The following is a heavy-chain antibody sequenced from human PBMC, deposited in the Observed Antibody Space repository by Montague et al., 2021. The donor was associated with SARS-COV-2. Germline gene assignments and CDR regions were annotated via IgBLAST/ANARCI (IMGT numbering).Heavy chain of an antibody. CDR1: GGSVSSGNYY. CDR3: ARRGGWGLYWYFDL. CDR2: IYYSGST. J-gene: IGHJ2*01. V-gene: IGHV4-61*01. Sequence: SETLSLTCTVSGGSVSSGNYYWSWIRQPPGKGLEWIGYIYYSGSTYYNPSLKSRVTISVDTSKNQFSLRLTSVTAADTAAYYCARRGGWGLYWYFDLWGRGALVTVSS. D-gene: IGHD7-27*01.